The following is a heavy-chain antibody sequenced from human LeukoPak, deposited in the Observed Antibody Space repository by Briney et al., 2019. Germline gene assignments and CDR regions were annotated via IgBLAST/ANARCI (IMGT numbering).Heavy chain of an antibody. J-gene: IGHJ4*02. CDR3: PKGPKGMIVAVTTYDY. CDR2: ISVSGGST. V-gene: IGHV3-23*01. Sequence: GWSLRLSCAASGFTFSSSAMSWVRQAPGRGLEWVSGISVSGGSTYYADSVKGRFTISRDNSKNTLYLQMNNLRAEDTAVYYCPKGPKGMIVAVTTYDYWGQGTLVTVSS. CDR1: GFTFSSSA. D-gene: IGHD3-22*01.